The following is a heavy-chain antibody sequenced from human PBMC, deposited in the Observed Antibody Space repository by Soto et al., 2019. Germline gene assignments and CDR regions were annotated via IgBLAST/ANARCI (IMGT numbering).Heavy chain of an antibody. D-gene: IGHD2-15*01. J-gene: IGHJ5*02. CDR3: ARGEGSGCSGGSCYSKFNWFDP. CDR1: GYTFTSYY. CDR2: INPSGGST. Sequence: GASVKVSCKACGYTFTSYYMHWVRQAPGQRLEWMGIINPSGGSTSYAQKFQGRVTMTRDTSTSTVYMELSSLRSEDTAVYYCARGEGSGCSGGSCYSKFNWFDPRGQGTLVTVSS. V-gene: IGHV1-46*03.